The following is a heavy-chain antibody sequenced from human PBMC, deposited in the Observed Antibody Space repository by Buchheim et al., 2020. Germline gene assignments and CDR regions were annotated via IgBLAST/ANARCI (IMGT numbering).Heavy chain of an antibody. CDR3: ARLPYYYDSSGFYEDV. Sequence: QVQLQESGPGLVKPSQTLSLTCTVSGGSISSGSYYWSWIRQPAGKGLGWIGRMYTSGSTNYNPSLKSRVTISVDTSKNQFSLKLSSVTAADTAVYYCARLPYYYDSSGFYEDVWGQGTT. D-gene: IGHD3-22*01. J-gene: IGHJ6*02. CDR2: MYTSGST. V-gene: IGHV4-61*02. CDR1: GGSISSGSYY.